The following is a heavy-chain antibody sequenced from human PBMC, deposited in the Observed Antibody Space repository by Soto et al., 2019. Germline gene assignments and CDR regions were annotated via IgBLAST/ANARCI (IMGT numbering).Heavy chain of an antibody. J-gene: IGHJ4*02. CDR3: ATENIAVAGLDY. V-gene: IGHV1-24*01. CDR1: GYTLTELS. CDR2: FDPEDGET. D-gene: IGHD6-19*01. Sequence: VASVKVSCKVSGYTLTELSMHWVRQAPGKGLEWMGGFDPEDGETIYAQKFQGRVTMTEDTSTDTAYMELSSLRSEDTAVYYCATENIAVAGLDYWGQGTLVTVSS.